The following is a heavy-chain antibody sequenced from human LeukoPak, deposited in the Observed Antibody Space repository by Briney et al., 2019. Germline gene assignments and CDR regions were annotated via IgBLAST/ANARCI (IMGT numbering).Heavy chain of an antibody. CDR2: IYHSGST. CDR3: ARGLTYFYDSSGYYYLD. V-gene: IGHV4-38-2*02. Sequence: SETLSLTCTVSGYSISSGYYWGWIRQPPGKGLEWIGNIYHSGSTYYNPSLKSRVNTSLDTSKNQFSLKLSSVTAADTAVYYCARGLTYFYDSSGYYYLDWGQGTLVTVSS. J-gene: IGHJ4*02. D-gene: IGHD3-22*01. CDR1: GYSISSGYY.